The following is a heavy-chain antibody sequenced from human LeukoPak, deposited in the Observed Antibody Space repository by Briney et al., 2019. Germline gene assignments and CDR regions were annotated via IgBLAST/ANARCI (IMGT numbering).Heavy chain of an antibody. J-gene: IGHJ5*02. D-gene: IGHD2-15*01. Sequence: ASVKVSCKASGYTFTGYYMHWVRQAPGQGLEWMGWINPNSGGTNYAQKFQGWVTMTRDTSISTAYMELSRLRSDDRAVYYCAGGGCRGGSRYGGFWFDPWGQGTLVTVSS. CDR2: INPNSGGT. CDR1: GYTFTGYY. CDR3: AGGGCRGGSRYGGFWFDP. V-gene: IGHV1-2*04.